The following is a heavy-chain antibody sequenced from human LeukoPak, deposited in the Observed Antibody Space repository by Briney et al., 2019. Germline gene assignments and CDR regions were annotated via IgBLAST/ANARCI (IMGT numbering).Heavy chain of an antibody. V-gene: IGHV3-30-3*01. J-gene: IGHJ4*02. Sequence: GGSLRLSCAASGFSFSSYAMHWVRQAPGKGLEWVAVISYDGSNKYYADSVKGRFTISRDNSKNTLYLQMNSLRAEDTAVYYCARGPITIFGVVITLDYWGQGTLVTVSS. CDR2: ISYDGSNK. CDR1: GFSFSSYA. CDR3: ARGPITIFGVVITLDY. D-gene: IGHD3-3*01.